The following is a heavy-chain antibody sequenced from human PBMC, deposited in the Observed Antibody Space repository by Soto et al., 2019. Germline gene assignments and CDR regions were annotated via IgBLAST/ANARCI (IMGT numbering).Heavy chain of an antibody. CDR3: AKNGQPPYYYYGMDV. J-gene: IGHJ6*02. V-gene: IGHV1-69*06. Sequence: ASVKVSCKASGGTFSSYAISWVRQAPVQGLEWMGGIIPIFGTANYAQKFQGRVTMTVDTSTTTAYMELRSLTPDDRAVYYCAKNGQPPYYYYGMDVWGQGTTVTVS. CDR1: GGTFSSYA. CDR2: IIPIFGTA. D-gene: IGHD2-8*01.